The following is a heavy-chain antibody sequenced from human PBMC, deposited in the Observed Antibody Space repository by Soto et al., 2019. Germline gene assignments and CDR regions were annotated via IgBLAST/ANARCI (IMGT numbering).Heavy chain of an antibody. CDR2: ISYDGSNK. V-gene: IGHV3-30-3*01. CDR3: ARDPMGRYYGSGSYYFDY. CDR1: GFTFSSYA. Sequence: QVQLVESGGGVVQPGRSLRLSCAASGFTFSSYAMHWVRQAPGKGLEWVAVISYDGSNKYYADSVKGRFTISRDNSKNPLYLQMNSLRAEDTAVYYCARDPMGRYYGSGSYYFDYGGQGTLVTVSS. D-gene: IGHD3-10*01. J-gene: IGHJ4*02.